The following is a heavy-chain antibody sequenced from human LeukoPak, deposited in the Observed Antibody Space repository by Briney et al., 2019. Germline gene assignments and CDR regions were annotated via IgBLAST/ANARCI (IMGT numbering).Heavy chain of an antibody. J-gene: IGHJ6*03. Sequence: GRSLRLSCAASGFTFSSYAMHWVRQAPGKGLEWVAVISYDGSNKYYADSVKGRFTISRDNSKNTLYLQMNSLRAEDTAVYYCARSGYPPTSYYYYYMDVWGKGTTVTVSS. CDR3: ARSGYPPTSYYYYYMDV. D-gene: IGHD5-12*01. CDR2: ISYDGSNK. V-gene: IGHV3-30-3*01. CDR1: GFTFSSYA.